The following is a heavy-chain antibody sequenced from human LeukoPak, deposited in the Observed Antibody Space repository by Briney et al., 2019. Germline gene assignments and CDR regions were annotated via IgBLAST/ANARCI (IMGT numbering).Heavy chain of an antibody. D-gene: IGHD1-26*01. V-gene: IGHV3-23*01. Sequence: GGSLRLSCAASGFTFSSYALSWVRQAPGKGLEWVSGISGSSGNTYYADSVKGRFTISRDNSQNTLYLQMNSLRAEDTAIYYCAKDMGSRATNLDYWGQGTLVTVSS. J-gene: IGHJ4*02. CDR3: AKDMGSRATNLDY. CDR1: GFTFSSYA. CDR2: ISGSSGNT.